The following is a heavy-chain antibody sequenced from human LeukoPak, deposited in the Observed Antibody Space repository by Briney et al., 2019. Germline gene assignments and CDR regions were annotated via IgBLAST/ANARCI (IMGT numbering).Heavy chain of an antibody. V-gene: IGHV3-30*18. J-gene: IGHJ4*02. Sequence: GGSLRLSCAASGFTFSSYGMHWVRQAPGKGLEWVAVISYDGSNKYYADSVKGRLTISRDNSKNTLYLQMNSLRAEDTAVYYCAKDMGVTGTRGYFDYWGQGTLVTVSS. CDR2: ISYDGSNK. D-gene: IGHD1-7*01. CDR1: GFTFSSYG. CDR3: AKDMGVTGTRGYFDY.